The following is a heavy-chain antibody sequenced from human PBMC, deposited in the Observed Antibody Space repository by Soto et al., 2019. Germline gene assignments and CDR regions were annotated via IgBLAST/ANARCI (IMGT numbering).Heavy chain of an antibody. CDR1: GFSLSTSGVG. J-gene: IGHJ4*02. Sequence: SGPTLVNPTPTLTLTCTFSGFSLSTSGVGVGWIRQPPGKALEWLALIYWDDDKRYSPSLKSRLTITKDTSKNQVVLTMTNMDPVDTATYYCATPKRGVTMVRGVHPPPDYWGQGTLVTVSS. D-gene: IGHD3-10*01. CDR2: IYWDDDK. CDR3: ATPKRGVTMVRGVHPPPDY. V-gene: IGHV2-5*02.